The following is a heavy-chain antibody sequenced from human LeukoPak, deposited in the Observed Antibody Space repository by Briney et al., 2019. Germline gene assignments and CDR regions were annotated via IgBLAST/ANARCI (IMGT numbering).Heavy chain of an antibody. J-gene: IGHJ5*02. D-gene: IGHD4-17*01. Sequence: PGGSLRLSCAASGFTFSSYAMHWVRQAPGKGLEWVAVISYDGSNKYYADSVKGRFTISRDNSKNTLYLQMNSLRAEDTAVYYCAKCYGDYVNWFDPWGQGTLVTVSS. V-gene: IGHV3-30-3*02. CDR3: AKCYGDYVNWFDP. CDR2: ISYDGSNK. CDR1: GFTFSSYA.